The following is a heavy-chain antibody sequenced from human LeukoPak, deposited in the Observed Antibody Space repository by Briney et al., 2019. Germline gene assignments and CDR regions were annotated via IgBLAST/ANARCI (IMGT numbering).Heavy chain of an antibody. CDR2: ISGDGSTT. CDR3: NVRWGPNFDY. Sequence: GGSLRLSCTGSGFTFSTFWMHWVRHAPGKGLEWVSRISGDGSTTSYADSVKGRFTISRDNAKDTLYLHMTSLRADDTAIYYCNVRWGPNFDYWGQGSLVTVSP. D-gene: IGHD3-10*01. V-gene: IGHV3-74*01. J-gene: IGHJ4*02. CDR1: GFTFSTFW.